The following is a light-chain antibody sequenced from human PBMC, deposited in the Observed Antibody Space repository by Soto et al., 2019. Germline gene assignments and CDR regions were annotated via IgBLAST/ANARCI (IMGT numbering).Light chain of an antibody. CDR1: QSVRTY. J-gene: IGKJ2*01. V-gene: IGKV1-39*01. CDR3: QQSFTTPYT. Sequence: DLQMTQSPSSLSASVGDRVTITCRASQSVRTYLNWYQRKPGKAPKVLIYGASALQSGVPSRFSGSGSGTDFPLTVSSLQPEDFATYYCQQSFTTPYTFGQGTKLEIK. CDR2: GAS.